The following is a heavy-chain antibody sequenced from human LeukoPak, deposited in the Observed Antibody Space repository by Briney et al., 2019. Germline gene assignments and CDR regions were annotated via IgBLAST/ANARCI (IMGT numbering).Heavy chain of an antibody. V-gene: IGHV1-3*01. CDR2: INAGNGNT. J-gene: IGHJ5*02. CDR1: GYTFTGYG. D-gene: IGHD6-13*01. CDR3: AREGCSSSWYWFDP. Sequence: ASVKVSCKASGYTFTGYGIIWVRQAPGQRLGWMGWINAGNGNTKYSQKFQGRVTITRDTSASTAYMELSSLRSEDTAVYYCAREGCSSSWYWFDPWGQGTLVTVSS.